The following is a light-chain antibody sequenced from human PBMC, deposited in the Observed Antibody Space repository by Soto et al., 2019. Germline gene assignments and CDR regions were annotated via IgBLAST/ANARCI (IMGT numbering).Light chain of an antibody. J-gene: IGKJ1*01. Sequence: DIQMTQSPSSLSASVRDRVTITCRASQGISNYLAWYQQKPGQVHKLLIYAASTLQSGAPSRFSVSGSGTDFTLTISSLQPEDVATYYCQEYDSAPWTFGQGTKVEIK. CDR1: QGISNY. CDR3: QEYDSAPWT. V-gene: IGKV1-27*01. CDR2: AAS.